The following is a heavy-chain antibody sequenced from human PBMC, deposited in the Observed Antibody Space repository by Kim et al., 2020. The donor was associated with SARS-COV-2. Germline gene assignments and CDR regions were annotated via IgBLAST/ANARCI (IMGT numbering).Heavy chain of an antibody. CDR1: GYTFTSYY. Sequence: ASVKVSCKASGYTFTSYYMHWVRQAPGQGLEWMGIINPSGGSTSYAQKFQGRVTMTRDTSTSTVYMELSSLRSEDTAVYYCASGALSSGWYGVGYYYYMDVWGKGTTVTVSS. D-gene: IGHD6-19*01. CDR3: ASGALSSGWYGVGYYYYMDV. J-gene: IGHJ6*03. CDR2: INPSGGST. V-gene: IGHV1-46*01.